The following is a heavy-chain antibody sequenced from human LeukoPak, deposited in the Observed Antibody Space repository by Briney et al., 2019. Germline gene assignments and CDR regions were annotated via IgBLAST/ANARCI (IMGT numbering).Heavy chain of an antibody. CDR1: GGSIISSSHY. V-gene: IGHV4-39*01. D-gene: IGHD3-9*01. Sequence: SETLSLPCTVSGGSIISSSHYWGWIRQPPGKGLEWLGSISYSGSTYYNPSLKSRVTISVDTSKNQFSLKLISVTAADTAVYYCARPVAGYYDILTGYYRGYYFDYWGQGTLVTVSS. CDR3: ARPVAGYYDILTGYYRGYYFDY. J-gene: IGHJ4*02. CDR2: ISYSGST.